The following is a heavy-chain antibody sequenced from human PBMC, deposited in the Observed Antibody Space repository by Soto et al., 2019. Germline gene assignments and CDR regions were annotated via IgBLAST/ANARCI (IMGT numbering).Heavy chain of an antibody. CDR2: IDPSDSYT. V-gene: IGHV5-10-1*01. CDR3: ARLSEAAAGTNGMDV. D-gene: IGHD6-13*01. Sequence: GESLKISCKGSGYSFTSYWISRVRQMPGKGLEWMGRIDPSDSYTNYSPSFQGRVTISADKSISTAYLQWSSLKASDTAMYYCARLSEAAAGTNGMDVWGQGTTVTVSS. J-gene: IGHJ6*02. CDR1: GYSFTSYW.